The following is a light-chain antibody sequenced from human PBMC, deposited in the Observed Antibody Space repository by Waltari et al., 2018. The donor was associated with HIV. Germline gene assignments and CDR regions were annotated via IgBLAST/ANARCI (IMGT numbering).Light chain of an antibody. Sequence: QSVLTQPPSISGAPGQRITVSCSGTSSNIGAGSDVHWYQQLPGTTPKLRHHKHKNRPSVAPDRFSASKSDASASLAITGLQAADEGDYFCQSYDTSLSAWVFGGGTRLTVL. CDR1: SSNIGAGSD. CDR3: QSYDTSLSAWV. CDR2: KHK. J-gene: IGLJ2*01. V-gene: IGLV1-40*03.